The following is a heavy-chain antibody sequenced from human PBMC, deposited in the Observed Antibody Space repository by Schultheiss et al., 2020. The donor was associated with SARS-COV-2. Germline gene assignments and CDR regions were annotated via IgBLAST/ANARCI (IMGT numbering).Heavy chain of an antibody. Sequence: GGSLRLSCAASGFTFSSYSMSWVRQAPGKGLEWVSVIYSGGSTYYADSVKGRFTISRDNAKNSLYLQMNSLRAEDTAVYYCARDSGAGHYYGSGSYSPSFDYWGQGTLVTVSS. CDR1: GFTFSSYS. J-gene: IGHJ4*02. CDR3: ARDSGAGHYYGSGSYSPSFDY. CDR2: IYSGGST. V-gene: IGHV3-66*01. D-gene: IGHD3-10*01.